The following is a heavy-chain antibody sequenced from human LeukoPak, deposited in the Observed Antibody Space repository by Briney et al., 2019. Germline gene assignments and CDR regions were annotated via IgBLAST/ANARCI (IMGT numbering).Heavy chain of an antibody. Sequence: SETLSLTCTVSGVSISSGGYYWSWIRQPPGKGLEWIGYIYHSGSTYYNPSLKSRVTISVDRSKNQFSLKLSSVTAADTAVYYCARGRFDCSSTSCYTDPWGQGTLVTVSS. V-gene: IGHV4-30-2*01. D-gene: IGHD2-2*02. CDR2: IYHSGST. J-gene: IGHJ5*02. CDR3: ARGRFDCSSTSCYTDP. CDR1: GVSISSGGYY.